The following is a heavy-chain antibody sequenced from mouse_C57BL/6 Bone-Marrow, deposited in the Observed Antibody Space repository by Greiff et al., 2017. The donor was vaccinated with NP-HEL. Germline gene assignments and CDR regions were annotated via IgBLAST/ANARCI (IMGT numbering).Heavy chain of an antibody. CDR1: GYTFTSYG. D-gene: IGHD2-10*02. CDR2: IYPRSGNT. J-gene: IGHJ2*01. CDR3: ARGRVWFDY. V-gene: IGHV1-81*01. Sequence: VKLVESGAELARPGASVKLSCKASGYTFTSYGISWVKQRTGQGLEWIGEIYPRSGNTYYNEKFKGKATLTADKSSSTAYMELRSLTSEDSAVYFCARGRVWFDYWGQGTTLTVSS.